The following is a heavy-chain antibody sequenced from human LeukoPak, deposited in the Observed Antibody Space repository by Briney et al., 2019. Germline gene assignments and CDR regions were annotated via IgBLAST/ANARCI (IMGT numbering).Heavy chain of an antibody. J-gene: IGHJ6*04. CDR1: GGSISSYC. V-gene: IGHV4-4*07. CDR2: IYTSGST. CDR3: ASTPRIEDYYYEIDF. Sequence: SETLSLTCTVSGGSISSYCWSWIRQPAGKGLEWIGRIYTSGSTNYNPSLKSRVTISVDTSKNQFSLKLSSVTAADTAVYYCASTPRIEDYYYEIDFWGKGTTVTVSS.